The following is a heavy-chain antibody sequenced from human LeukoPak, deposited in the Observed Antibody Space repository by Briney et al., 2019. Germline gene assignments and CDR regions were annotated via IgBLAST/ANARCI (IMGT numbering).Heavy chain of an antibody. V-gene: IGHV3-48*01. Sequence: PGGSLRLSCAASGFTFSIYTMNWVRQAPGKGLEGISYISTNSGTIWYADSVKGRFTISRDNSKNTLYLQMNSLRAEDTAVYYCAKDKASGFWFDYWGQGTLVTVSS. J-gene: IGHJ4*02. CDR1: GFTFSIYT. D-gene: IGHD6-19*01. CDR2: ISTNSGTI. CDR3: AKDKASGFWFDY.